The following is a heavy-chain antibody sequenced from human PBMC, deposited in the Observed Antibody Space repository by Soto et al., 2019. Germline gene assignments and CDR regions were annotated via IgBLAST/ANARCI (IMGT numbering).Heavy chain of an antibody. CDR2: LSNDGSNE. CDR3: ARYSSTTNYYYGMDV. CDR1: GFTFSNYG. D-gene: IGHD6-13*01. V-gene: IGHV3-30*03. Sequence: QVQLVESGGGVVQPGRSLRLSCAASGFTFSNYGMHWVRQAPGKGLEWLAVLSNDGSNENYADSVKGRFTISRDNSKNMVYLQTNSLRAEDRAVYYCARYSSTTNYYYGMDVWGQGTTVTVSS. J-gene: IGHJ6*02.